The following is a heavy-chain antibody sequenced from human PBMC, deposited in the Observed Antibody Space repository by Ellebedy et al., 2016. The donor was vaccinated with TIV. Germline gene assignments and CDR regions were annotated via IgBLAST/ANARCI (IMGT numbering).Heavy chain of an antibody. CDR3: VRDLSNPLKGDY. CDR2: INPNNGDT. J-gene: IGHJ4*02. V-gene: IGHV1-2*02. D-gene: IGHD4-11*01. CDR1: GYTFTGHY. Sequence: AASVKVSCRASGYTFTGHYIHWVRQPPGQGLEWMAWINPNNGDTAFAQSLQGRVTMTTDPSISTAYMELSSLTSDDTAVYYCVRDLSNPLKGDYWGQGTLVTVSS.